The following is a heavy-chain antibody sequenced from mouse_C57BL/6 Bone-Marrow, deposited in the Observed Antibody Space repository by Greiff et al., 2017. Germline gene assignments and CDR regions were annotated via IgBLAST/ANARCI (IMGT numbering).Heavy chain of an antibody. Sequence: DVQLVESVAELVRPGASVKLSCTASGFNIKNTYMHWVKQRPEQGLEWIGRIDPANGNTKYAPKFQGKATITADTSSNTAYLQLSSLTSEDTAIYYCASYHTTGSFYAMDYWGQGTSVTVSS. CDR2: IDPANGNT. J-gene: IGHJ4*01. CDR1: GFNIKNTY. D-gene: IGHD1-1*01. CDR3: ASYHTTGSFYAMDY. V-gene: IGHV14-3*01.